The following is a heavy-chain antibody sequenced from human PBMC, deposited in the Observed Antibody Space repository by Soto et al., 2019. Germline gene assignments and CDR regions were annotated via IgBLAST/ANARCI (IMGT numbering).Heavy chain of an antibody. V-gene: IGHV3-48*02. J-gene: IGHJ1*01. CDR3: ARGTKGGSPPL. Sequence: GGSLRLSCVGSGFTFSNYSMNWVRQAPGKGLEWVSYISSSGSTMYYADSVKGRITISRDNAKNSLSVRMNSLRDEDAAVYYCARGTKGGSPPLWGQGTLVTVSS. CDR2: ISSSGSTM. CDR1: GFTFSNYS. D-gene: IGHD1-7*01.